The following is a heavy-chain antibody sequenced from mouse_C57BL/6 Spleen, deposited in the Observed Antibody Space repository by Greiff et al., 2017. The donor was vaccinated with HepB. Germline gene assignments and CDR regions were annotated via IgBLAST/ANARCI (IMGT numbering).Heavy chain of an antibody. J-gene: IGHJ4*01. CDR1: GYTFTSYW. CDR3: ARKKNYGYAMDY. V-gene: IGHV1-59*01. D-gene: IGHD1-1*02. CDR2: IDPSDSYT. Sequence: VQLQQPGAELVRPGTSVKLSCKASGYTFTSYWMHWVKQRPGQGLEWIGVIDPSDSYTNYNQKFKGKATLTVDTSSSTAYMQLSSLTSEDSAVYYCARKKNYGYAMDYWGQGTSVTVSS.